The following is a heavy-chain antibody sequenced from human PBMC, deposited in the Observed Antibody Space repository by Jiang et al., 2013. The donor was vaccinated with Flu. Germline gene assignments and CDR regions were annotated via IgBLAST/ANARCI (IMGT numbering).Heavy chain of an antibody. Sequence: GLVQPGGSLRLSCEASGFAIRSYAMTWVRQALGKGLEWVSSIRGGGDETYYADSVKGRFTISRDNSKSSLYLHMNSLRVEDTAIYYCAKDHDSSGWPALDYWGQGALVTVSS. D-gene: IGHD6-19*01. CDR2: IRGGGDET. CDR1: GFAIRSYA. V-gene: IGHV3-23*01. J-gene: IGHJ4*02. CDR3: AKDHDSSGWPALDY.